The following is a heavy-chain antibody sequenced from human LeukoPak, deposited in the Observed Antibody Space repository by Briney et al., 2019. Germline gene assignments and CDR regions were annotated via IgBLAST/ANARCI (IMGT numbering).Heavy chain of an antibody. Sequence: GGSLRLSCAASGFTFSSYSMNWVRQAPGRGLEWVSGFSGSGGTTYYADSVKGRFTISRDNSKNTLYLQMNRLRAEDTAVYYCANGNRCTSPNCLGYYYFYMDVWGKGTTVTVSS. CDR1: GFTFSSYS. CDR3: ANGNRCTSPNCLGYYYFYMDV. V-gene: IGHV3-23*01. CDR2: FSGSGGTT. D-gene: IGHD2-8*01. J-gene: IGHJ6*03.